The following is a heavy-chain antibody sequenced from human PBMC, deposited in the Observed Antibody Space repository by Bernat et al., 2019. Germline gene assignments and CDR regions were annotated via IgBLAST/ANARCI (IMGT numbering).Heavy chain of an antibody. V-gene: IGHV2-26*01. CDR1: GFSLSNARMG. CDR3: ARIGYYYGSGSSGGDAFDI. D-gene: IGHD3-10*01. J-gene: IGHJ3*02. Sequence: KESGPVLVKSTETLTLTCTVSGFSLSNARMGVSWIRQPPGKALEWLAHIFSNDEKSYSTSLKSRLTISKDTSKSQVVLTMTNMDPVDTATYYCARIGYYYGSGSSGGDAFDIWGQGTMVTVSS. CDR2: IFSNDEK.